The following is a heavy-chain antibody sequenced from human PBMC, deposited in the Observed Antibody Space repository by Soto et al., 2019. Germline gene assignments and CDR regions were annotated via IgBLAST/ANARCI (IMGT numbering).Heavy chain of an antibody. CDR3: ARRVLRYFDWLPTYPPDAFDI. CDR2: MNPNSGNT. Sequence: ASVKVSCKASGYTFTSYDINWVRQATGQGLEWIGWMNPNSGNTGYAQKFQGRVTMTRNTSISTAYMELSSLRSEDTTVYYCARRVLRYFDWLPTYPPDAFDIWGQGTMVTVSS. D-gene: IGHD3-9*01. CDR1: GYTFTSYD. J-gene: IGHJ3*02. V-gene: IGHV1-8*01.